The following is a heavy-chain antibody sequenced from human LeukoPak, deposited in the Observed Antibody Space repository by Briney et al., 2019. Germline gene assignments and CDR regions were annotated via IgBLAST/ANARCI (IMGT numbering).Heavy chain of an antibody. CDR1: GSTFSSYS. D-gene: IGHD3-3*01. J-gene: IGHJ4*02. CDR2: ISSSSSYI. V-gene: IGHV3-21*01. CDR3: ARDSSLRFLEWLLGYFDY. Sequence: PGGSLRLSCAASGSTFSSYSMNWVRQAPGKGLEWVSSISSSSSYIYYADSVKGRFTISRDNAKNSLYLQMNSLRAEDTAVYYCARDSSLRFLEWLLGYFDYWGQGTLVTVSS.